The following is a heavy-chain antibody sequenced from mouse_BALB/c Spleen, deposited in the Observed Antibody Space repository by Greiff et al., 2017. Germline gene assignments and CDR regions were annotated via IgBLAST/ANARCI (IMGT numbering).Heavy chain of an antibody. CDR2: INPSTGYT. V-gene: IGHV1-7*01. Sequence: QVQLKESGAELAKPGASVKMSCKASGYTFTSYWMHWVKQRPGQGLEWIGYINPSTGYTEYNQKFKDKATLTADKSSSTAYMQLSSLTSEDSAVYYCARSLYDGYYLFAYWGQGTLVTVSA. CDR3: ARSLYDGYYLFAY. J-gene: IGHJ3*01. D-gene: IGHD2-3*01. CDR1: GYTFTSYW.